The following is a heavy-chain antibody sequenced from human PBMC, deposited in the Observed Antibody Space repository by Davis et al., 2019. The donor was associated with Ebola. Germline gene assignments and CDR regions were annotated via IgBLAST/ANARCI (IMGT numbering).Heavy chain of an antibody. CDR2: ISYDGSNK. J-gene: IGHJ4*02. D-gene: IGHD6-13*01. Sequence: GESLKISCVASGLTFSSYAMHWVRQAPGKGLEWVAVISYDGSNKYYADSVKGRFTISRDNSKNTLYLQMNSLRAEDTAVYYCAKVGGRLNSSSSYWGQGTLVTVSS. V-gene: IGHV3-30-3*02. CDR3: AKVGGRLNSSSSY. CDR1: GLTFSSYA.